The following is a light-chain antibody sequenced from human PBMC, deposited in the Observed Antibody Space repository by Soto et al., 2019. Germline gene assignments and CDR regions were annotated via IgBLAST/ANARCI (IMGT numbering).Light chain of an antibody. CDR3: QQSYTSPTT. Sequence: DSEMPHSPAFLSASVGAQITITCRASQSIGKHLNWYQQKPGKAPKFLIYGASTLQSGVPSRFTGSGSGTDFTLTVNSLQAEEFATYYCQQSYTSPTTFGQGTRLGI. CDR1: QSIGKH. CDR2: GAS. J-gene: IGKJ5*01. V-gene: IGKV1-39*01.